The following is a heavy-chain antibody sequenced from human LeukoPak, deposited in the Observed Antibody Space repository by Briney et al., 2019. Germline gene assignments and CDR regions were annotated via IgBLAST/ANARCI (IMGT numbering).Heavy chain of an antibody. CDR2: IYASGST. V-gene: IGHV4-4*07. Sequence: KPSETLSLTCTVSGGSISSYYWSWIRQPAGKGLEWLGRIYASGSTNYNPSLKSRVTMSVDTSKNQFSLKLSSVTAADTAVCYCARLESELSVGYNWFDPWGQGTLVTVSS. CDR3: ARLESELSVGYNWFDP. J-gene: IGHJ5*02. D-gene: IGHD1-14*01. CDR1: GGSISSYY.